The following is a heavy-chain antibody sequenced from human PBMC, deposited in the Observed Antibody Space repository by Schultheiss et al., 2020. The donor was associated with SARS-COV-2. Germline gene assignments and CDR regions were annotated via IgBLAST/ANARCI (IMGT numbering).Heavy chain of an antibody. CDR2: IYYSGST. J-gene: IGHJ4*02. Sequence: SETLSLTCAVYGGSFSGYYWGWIRQPPGKGLEWIGYIYYSGSTNYNPSLKSRVTISVDTSKNQFSLKLSSVTAADTAVYYCARNTFWSGYYGIDYWGQGTLVTVSS. V-gene: IGHV4-59*01. CDR1: GGSFSGYY. D-gene: IGHD3-3*01. CDR3: ARNTFWSGYYGIDY.